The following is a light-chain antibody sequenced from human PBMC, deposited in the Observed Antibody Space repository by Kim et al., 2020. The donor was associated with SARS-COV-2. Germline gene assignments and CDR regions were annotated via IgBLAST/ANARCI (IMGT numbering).Light chain of an antibody. Sequence: ASVGDRVTITCRTTQSISSQLDWYQRKPGRAPRRLIAAASTLQGGVPSRFSGSGAETDCTLASSSLQPEDCATYFGQQRYITTFTFGPGSKV. CDR1: QSISSQ. V-gene: IGKV1-39*01. J-gene: IGKJ3*01. CDR3: QQRYITTFT. CDR2: AAS.